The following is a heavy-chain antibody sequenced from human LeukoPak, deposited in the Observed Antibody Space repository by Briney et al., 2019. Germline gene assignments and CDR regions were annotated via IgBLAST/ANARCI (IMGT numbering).Heavy chain of an antibody. CDR3: ARAFADYGSFVRKYYYYDMDV. CDR2: MNPNSGNT. CDR1: GYTFTSYD. Sequence: ASVKVSCKASGYTFTSYDINWVRQATGPGVEGMGWMNPNSGNTGYAQKYQGRVTITRNTSISTAYMELSSPRSEDTAVYYCARAFADYGSFVRKYYYYDMDVWGKGTTVTVSS. J-gene: IGHJ6*03. D-gene: IGHD4-17*01. V-gene: IGHV1-8*03.